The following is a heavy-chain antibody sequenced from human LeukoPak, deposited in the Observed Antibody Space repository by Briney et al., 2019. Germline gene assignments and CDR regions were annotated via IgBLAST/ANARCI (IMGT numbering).Heavy chain of an antibody. CDR1: GFTFSSYG. D-gene: IGHD3-9*01. CDR2: ISYDGSNK. J-gene: IGHJ4*02. CDR3: AKDRGLRYFDWLYDY. Sequence: GGSLRLSCAASGFTFSSYGMHWVRQAPGKGLEWVAVISYDGSNKYYADSVKGRFTISRDNSKNTLYLQMNSLRAEDTAVYYCAKDRGLRYFDWLYDYWGQGTLVTVSS. V-gene: IGHV3-30*18.